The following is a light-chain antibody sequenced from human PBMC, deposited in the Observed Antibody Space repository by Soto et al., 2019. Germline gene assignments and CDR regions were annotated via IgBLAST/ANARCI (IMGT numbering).Light chain of an antibody. V-gene: IGKV1-5*03. CDR3: QQYNDYPLT. CDR2: KAS. J-gene: IGKJ4*01. CDR1: QAISTM. Sequence: DIQMTQSPYTLSASVGEGITLTCLASQAISTMLAWYQQKPGKAPHFLIYKASSLESGVPSRFSGSGSGTEFTLTISSLQPDDFAIYYCQQYNDYPLTFGGGTKVDIK.